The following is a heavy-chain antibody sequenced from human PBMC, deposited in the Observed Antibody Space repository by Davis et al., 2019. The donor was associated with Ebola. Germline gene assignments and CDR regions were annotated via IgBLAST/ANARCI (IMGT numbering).Heavy chain of an antibody. CDR1: GYSFTSYW. CDR3: ARQIVVVVAASKTGRFDP. Sequence: PGGSLRLSCKGSGYSFTSYWIGWVRQMPGKGLEWMGIIYPGDSDTRYSPSFQGQVPISADKSISTAYLQWSSLKASDIAMYYCARQIVVVVAASKTGRFDPWGQGTLVTVSS. CDR2: IYPGDSDT. D-gene: IGHD2-15*01. V-gene: IGHV5-51*01. J-gene: IGHJ5*02.